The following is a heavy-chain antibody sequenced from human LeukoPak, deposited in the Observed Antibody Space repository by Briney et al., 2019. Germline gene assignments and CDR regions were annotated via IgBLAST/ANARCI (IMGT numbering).Heavy chain of an antibody. CDR3: ARDLNYYDSSGNY. J-gene: IGHJ4*02. V-gene: IGHV1-69*13. CDR1: AYTFASYA. Sequence: SVKVSCEAYAYTFASYAISWVRQAPGQGLEWMGGIIPIFGTANYAQKFQGRVTITADESTSTAYMELSSLRSEDTAVYYCARDLNYYDSSGNYWGQGTLVTVSS. CDR2: IIPIFGTA. D-gene: IGHD3-22*01.